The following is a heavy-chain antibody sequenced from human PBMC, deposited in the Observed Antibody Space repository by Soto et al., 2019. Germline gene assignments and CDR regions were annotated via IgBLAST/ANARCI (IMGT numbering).Heavy chain of an antibody. CDR2: IHYGGNA. CDR1: GGSINTYNLF. CDR3: ARHQYYGSGSALGPWDY. V-gene: IGHV4-39*01. J-gene: IGHJ4*02. Sequence: SETLSLTCTVSGGSINTYNLFWAWVRQPPGKGLEWIASIHYGGNAYYSPSLTTRATISRDTSKNRVSLELRSVTAADTAVYYCARHQYYGSGSALGPWDYWGQGTLVTVSS. D-gene: IGHD3-10*01.